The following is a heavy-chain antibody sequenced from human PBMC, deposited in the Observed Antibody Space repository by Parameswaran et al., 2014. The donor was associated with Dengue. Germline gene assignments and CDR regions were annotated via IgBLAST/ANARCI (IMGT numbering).Heavy chain of an antibody. J-gene: IGHJ4*02. D-gene: IGHD6-13*01. V-gene: IGHV3-23*01. CDR3: GFIAAAGIGSY. CDR2: ISGSGGST. Sequence: VRQAPGKGLEWVSAISGSGGSTYYADSVKGRFTVSRDNSKNTLYLQMNSLRAEDTAVYYCGFIAAAGIGSYWGQGTLVTVSS.